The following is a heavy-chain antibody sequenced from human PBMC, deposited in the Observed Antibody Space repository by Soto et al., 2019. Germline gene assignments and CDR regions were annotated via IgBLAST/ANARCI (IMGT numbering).Heavy chain of an antibody. CDR1: GFTFSSYA. J-gene: IGHJ5*02. Sequence: VGSLRLSCTASGFTFSSYAMTWVRQAPGKGLEWVSSISGSGGATYYADSVKGRFTISRDDSKNTLFLQMDSLRAEDTALYYCAKAGRPFYDLWSENRFDPWGQGTLVTVSS. CDR2: ISGSGGAT. CDR3: AKAGRPFYDLWSENRFDP. D-gene: IGHD3-3*01. V-gene: IGHV3-23*01.